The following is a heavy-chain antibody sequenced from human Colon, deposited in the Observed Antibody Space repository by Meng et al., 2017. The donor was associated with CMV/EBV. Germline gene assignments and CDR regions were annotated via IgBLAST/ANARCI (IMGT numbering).Heavy chain of an antibody. J-gene: IGHJ2*01. Sequence: GESLKISCAASGFTFSNHDIHWVRQGPGEGLEWVTAIDTAGDTYYSASVKGRFTISRENARNSLYLQMNRLRAGDTAVYYCAREIEKPGNWYFDLWGRGTLVTVSS. V-gene: IGHV3-13*01. CDR2: IDTAGDT. CDR3: AREIEKPGNWYFDL. D-gene: IGHD1-1*01. CDR1: GFTFSNHD.